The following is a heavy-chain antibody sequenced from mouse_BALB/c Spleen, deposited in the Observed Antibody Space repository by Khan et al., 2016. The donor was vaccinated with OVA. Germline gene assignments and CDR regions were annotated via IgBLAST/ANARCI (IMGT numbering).Heavy chain of an antibody. V-gene: IGHV5-17*02. CDR3: ATSYFYGYYFDY. J-gene: IGHJ2*01. D-gene: IGHD1-1*01. CDR2: ISGDSNTI. Sequence: EVMLVESGGGLVQPGGSRKLSCVASGFTFNNYGMHWVRQAPEKGLEWVAYISGDSNTIYYVDSVKGRFPISRDNPKHTLFLQMTSLMSEDTAMYYCATSYFYGYYFDYWGPGTTLTVS. CDR1: GFTFNNYG.